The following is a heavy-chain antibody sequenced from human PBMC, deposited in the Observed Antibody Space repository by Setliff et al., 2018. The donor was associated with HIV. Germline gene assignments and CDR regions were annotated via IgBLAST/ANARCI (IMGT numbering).Heavy chain of an antibody. Sequence: ASVKVSCKASGGTFSSYITDWVRQAPGQGLEWMGGIHAIFGTTNYARDFMGRVSITADESTNTAYMELSSLRSDDSAIHYCASGIPSGTGFGVFGYFGPGGQGTPVTVS. CDR3: ASGIPSGTGFGVFGYFGP. J-gene: IGHJ5*02. D-gene: IGHD3-3*01. CDR1: GGTFSSYI. CDR2: IHAIFGTT. V-gene: IGHV1-69*13.